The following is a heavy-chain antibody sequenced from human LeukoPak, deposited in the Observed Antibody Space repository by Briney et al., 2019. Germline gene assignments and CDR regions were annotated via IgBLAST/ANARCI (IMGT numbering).Heavy chain of an antibody. J-gene: IGHJ4*02. CDR1: GNYW. Sequence: GSLRLSCAASGNYWMHWVRRAPGKGLVWVSHINSDGSWTSYADSVKGRFTISKDDAKNTVYLQMNSLRAEDTAVYYCVSFYETYWGRGTLVTVSS. CDR2: INSDGSWT. CDR3: VSFYETY. D-gene: IGHD2/OR15-2a*01. V-gene: IGHV3-74*01.